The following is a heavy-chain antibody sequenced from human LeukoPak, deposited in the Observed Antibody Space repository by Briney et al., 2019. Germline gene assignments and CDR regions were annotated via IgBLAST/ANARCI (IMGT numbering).Heavy chain of an antibody. D-gene: IGHD6-13*01. CDR3: ATSGRLRKYSSSWYRPYNWFDP. CDR2: IIPIFGTA. Sequence: ASENVSCKASGGTFSSYAISWVRQAPGQGLEWMGGIIPIFGTANYAQKFQGRVTLTADESTSTAYMELSSLRSEDTAVYYCATSGRLRKYSSSWYRPYNWFDPWGQGTLVTVSS. J-gene: IGHJ5*02. CDR1: GGTFSSYA. V-gene: IGHV1-69*13.